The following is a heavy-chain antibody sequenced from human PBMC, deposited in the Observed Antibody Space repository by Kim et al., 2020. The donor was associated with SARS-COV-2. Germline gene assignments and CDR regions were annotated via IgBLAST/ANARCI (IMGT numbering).Heavy chain of an antibody. CDR2: ITAGGETT. CDR3: AREPNRRSDH. CDR1: GLTFTTYA. J-gene: IGHJ1*01. Sequence: GGSLRLSCAASGLTFTTYAMSWVRQTPGKGLEWVSFITAGGETTVYADSVKGRFTISRDDSRNTLLLQMNSLRVEDTAVYYCAREPNRRSDHWGQDTLVT. V-gene: IGHV3-23*01.